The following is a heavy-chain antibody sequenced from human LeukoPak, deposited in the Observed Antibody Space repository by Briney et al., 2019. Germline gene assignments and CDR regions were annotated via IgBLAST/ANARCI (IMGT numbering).Heavy chain of an antibody. CDR2: IILNGET. CDR3: SGESGAVCPFGY. J-gene: IGHJ4*02. V-gene: IGHV4-4*02. D-gene: IGHD1-26*01. Sequence: MSSETLSLTCGVSGGSISSTNWWSWVRQPPGEGLEGIGEIILNGETNYNTSPHGRVTMSLDDSCKQLSLDLPCVTAAQTAADYGSGESGAVCPFGYWGQRTLVIGPS. CDR1: GGSISSTNW.